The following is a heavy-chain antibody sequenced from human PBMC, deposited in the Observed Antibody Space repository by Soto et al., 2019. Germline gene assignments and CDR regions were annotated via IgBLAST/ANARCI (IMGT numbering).Heavy chain of an antibody. CDR3: ARQSSGWYNWFDP. CDR2: IYYSGSI. V-gene: IGHV4-39*01. Sequence: SETLSLTCTVSGGSMSSSDYYWGWIRQPPGKGLEWIGNIYYSGSIYYNPSLKSRVTISVDTSKNQFSLKLSSVTAAETAVYYCARQSSGWYNWFDPWGQGTLVTVSS. D-gene: IGHD6-19*01. CDR1: GGSMSSSDYY. J-gene: IGHJ5*02.